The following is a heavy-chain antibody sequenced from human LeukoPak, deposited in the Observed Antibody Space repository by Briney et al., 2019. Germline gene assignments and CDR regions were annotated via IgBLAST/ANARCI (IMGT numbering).Heavy chain of an antibody. D-gene: IGHD3-22*01. J-gene: IGHJ4*02. V-gene: IGHV3-30-3*01. CDR1: GFTFSSYA. CDR2: ISYDGSNK. CDR3: AREGDYYDSSGYSPGAFDY. Sequence: PGGSLRLSCAASGFTFSSYAMHWVRQAPGKGLEWVAVISYDGSNKYYADSVKGRFTISRDNSKNTLYLQMNSLRAEDTAVYYCAREGDYYDSSGYSPGAFDYWGQGTLVTVSS.